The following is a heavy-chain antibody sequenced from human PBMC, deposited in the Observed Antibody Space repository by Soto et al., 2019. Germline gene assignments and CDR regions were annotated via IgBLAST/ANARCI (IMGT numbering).Heavy chain of an antibody. CDR1: GFTFSSYA. D-gene: IGHD2-15*01. Sequence: EEQLLESGGGLIQPGGSLRLACAASGFTFSSYAMTWVRQAPGKGLEWVSSISFSDGGTYYADSVKGRLTISRDHSTNTLFLQMNSLRVEDTAVYYCVKDDRILGRRYFDLWGRGTLVTVSS. CDR2: ISFSDGGT. V-gene: IGHV3-23*01. J-gene: IGHJ2*01. CDR3: VKDDRILGRRYFDL.